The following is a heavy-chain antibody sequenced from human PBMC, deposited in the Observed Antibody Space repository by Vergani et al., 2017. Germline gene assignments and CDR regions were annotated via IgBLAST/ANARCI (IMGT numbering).Heavy chain of an antibody. Sequence: QVPLVQSGAEVKKPGASVKVSCKASGYTFTSYYMHWVRPAPGQGREWMGIINPSGGSTSYAQKFQGRVTMTRDTSTSTVYMELSSLRSEDTAVDYGARDPVSGYDFVGFDYWGQGTLVTVSS. CDR3: ARDPVSGYDFVGFDY. V-gene: IGHV1-46*01. CDR1: GYTFTSYY. CDR2: INPSGGST. D-gene: IGHD5-12*01. J-gene: IGHJ4*02.